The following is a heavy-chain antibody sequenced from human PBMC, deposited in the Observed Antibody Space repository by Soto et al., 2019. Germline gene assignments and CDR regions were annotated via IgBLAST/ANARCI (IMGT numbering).Heavy chain of an antibody. CDR1: GFTFSNYA. CDR3: AKAGGSTWGRGVDS. CDR2: ISDTGGNT. J-gene: IGHJ4*02. D-gene: IGHD6-13*01. Sequence: EVQLLQSGGGLVQPGGSLRLSCAASGFTFSNYAMSWVRQAPGRGLEWVSAISDTGGNTYYADSVKGRFTISRDNSENTLFLQMNSLRAEDTAIYYCAKAGGSTWGRGVDSWGQGTLVPVSS. V-gene: IGHV3-23*01.